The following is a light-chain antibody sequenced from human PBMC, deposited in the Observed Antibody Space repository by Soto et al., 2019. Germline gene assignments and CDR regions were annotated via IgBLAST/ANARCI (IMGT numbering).Light chain of an antibody. Sequence: QSVLTQPASVSGSPGQSITISCTGTSSDVGGYNYVSWYQQHPGKAPKLMIYDVSNRPSGVSNRFSGSKSGNTASLTISGLQAEYEADYYCCSYTSSSTPVVFGGGTKLTVL. V-gene: IGLV2-14*03. CDR3: CSYTSSSTPVV. CDR2: DVS. CDR1: SSDVGGYNY. J-gene: IGLJ2*01.